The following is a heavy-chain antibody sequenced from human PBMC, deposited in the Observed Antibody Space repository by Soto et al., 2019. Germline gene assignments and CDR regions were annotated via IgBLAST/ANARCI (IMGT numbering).Heavy chain of an antibody. V-gene: IGHV4-39*01. CDR3: ARHHRGYGYGNGWFGFDY. Sequence: PAETLAVTCTFSGGSIRIRSYYWGWIRQPPGKGLEWIGSLHYIEITNYNPSLESRVTISGDTSKNQFSLNLKYVTAADTAVYFCARHHRGYGYGNGWFGFDYWGRGTMVTVSS. CDR1: GGSIRIRSYY. J-gene: IGHJ4*02. CDR2: LHYIEIT. D-gene: IGHD6-19*01.